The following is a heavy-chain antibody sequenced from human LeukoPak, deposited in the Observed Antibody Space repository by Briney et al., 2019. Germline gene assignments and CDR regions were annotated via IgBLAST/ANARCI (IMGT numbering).Heavy chain of an antibody. D-gene: IGHD6-19*01. V-gene: IGHV4-59*01. J-gene: IGHJ5*02. CDR2: IYYSGST. Sequence: PSETLSLTCTVSGGSISSYYWSWIRQPPGKGLEWIGYIYYSGSTNYNPSLKSRVTISVDTSKNQFSLKLSSVTAADTAVYYCARDPYPSAGFDPWGQGTLVTVSS. CDR3: ARDPYPSAGFDP. CDR1: GGSISSYY.